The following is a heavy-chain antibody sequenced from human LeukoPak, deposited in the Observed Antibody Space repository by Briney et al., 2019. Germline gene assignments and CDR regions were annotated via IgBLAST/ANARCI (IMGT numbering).Heavy chain of an antibody. J-gene: IGHJ4*02. CDR2: IIPIFGTA. CDR1: GGTFSSYA. CDR3: ARGGDIDFWSGYYLGY. V-gene: IGHV1-69*05. D-gene: IGHD3-3*01. Sequence: GASVKVSCKASGGTFSSYAISWVRQAPGQGLEWMGGIIPIFGTANYAQKFQGRVTITTDESTSTAYMELSSLRSEGTAVYYCARGGDIDFWSGYYLGYWGQGTLVTVSS.